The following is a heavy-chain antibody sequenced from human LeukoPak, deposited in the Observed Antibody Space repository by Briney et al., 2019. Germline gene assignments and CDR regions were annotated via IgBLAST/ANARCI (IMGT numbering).Heavy chain of an antibody. J-gene: IGHJ4*02. D-gene: IGHD3-22*01. V-gene: IGHV1-24*01. CDR3: ATLDSYYDNSGRPLIPD. Sequence: GASLKVSCNISGYTLTDFSMHWVRQAPGKGLEWMGGFNREDDEPICAPHFRGRVTVTEDTSTDTAYMELSSLRSEDTAVYYCATLDSYYDNSGRPLIPDWGQGTLVTVSS. CDR1: GYTLTDFS. CDR2: FNREDDEP.